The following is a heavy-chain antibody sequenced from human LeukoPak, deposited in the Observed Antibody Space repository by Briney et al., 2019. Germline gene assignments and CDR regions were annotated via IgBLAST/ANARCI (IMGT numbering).Heavy chain of an antibody. CDR1: GGSISSGGYY. CDR3: ASGTIGALMMDV. CDR2: IYHSGST. J-gene: IGHJ6*02. Sequence: PSETLSLTCTVSGGSISSGGYYWSWIRQPPGKGLEWIGYIYHSGSTYYNPSLKSRVTISVDRSKNQFSLKLSSVTAADTAVYYCASGTIGALMMDVWGQGTTVTVSS. D-gene: IGHD1-7*01. V-gene: IGHV4-30-2*01.